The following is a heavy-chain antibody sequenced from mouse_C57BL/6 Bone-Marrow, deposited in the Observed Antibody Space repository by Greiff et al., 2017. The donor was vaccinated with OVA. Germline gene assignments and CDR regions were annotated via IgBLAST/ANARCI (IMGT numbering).Heavy chain of an antibody. J-gene: IGHJ3*01. CDR2: ISNGGGST. Sequence: EVKVVESGGGLVQPGGSLKLSCAASGFTFSDYYMYWVRQTPEKRLEWVAYISNGGGSTYYPDTVKGRFTISRDNAKNTLYLQMSRLKSEDTAMYYCARLGYDYDAWFAYWGQGTLVTVSA. D-gene: IGHD2-4*01. V-gene: IGHV5-12*01. CDR3: ARLGYDYDAWFAY. CDR1: GFTFSDYY.